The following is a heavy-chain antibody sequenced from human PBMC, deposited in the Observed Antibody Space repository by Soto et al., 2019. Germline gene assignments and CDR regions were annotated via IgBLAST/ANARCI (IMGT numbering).Heavy chain of an antibody. J-gene: IGHJ4*02. CDR3: ARVGSLYYAFWSGYPGPFDY. D-gene: IGHD3-3*01. CDR2: IYYSGST. V-gene: IGHV4-31*03. CDR1: GGSISSGGYY. Sequence: SETLSLTCTVSGGSISSGGYYWSWIRQHPGKGLEWIGYIYYSGSTYYNPSLKSRVTISVDTSKNQFSLKLSSVTAADTAVYYCARVGSLYYAFWSGYPGPFDYWGQGTLVTVSS.